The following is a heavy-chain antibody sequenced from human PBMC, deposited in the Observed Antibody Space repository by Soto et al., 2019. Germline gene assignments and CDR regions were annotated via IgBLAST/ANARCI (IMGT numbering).Heavy chain of an antibody. CDR2: ISIDGSDN. V-gene: IGHV3-30*18. CDR3: AKSYYYDSSGSYSPRGYYYKYGMDV. J-gene: IGHJ6*02. D-gene: IGHD3-22*01. Sequence: VGSLRLSSTTSGFTFSGYGMHWVRQAPGKGLEWVAVISIDGSDNYYVDSVKGRFTIFRDNSKKTLYLQMNSLRAEDTAVYYCAKSYYYDSSGSYSPRGYYYKYGMDVWGQGTTVTVSS. CDR1: GFTFSGYG.